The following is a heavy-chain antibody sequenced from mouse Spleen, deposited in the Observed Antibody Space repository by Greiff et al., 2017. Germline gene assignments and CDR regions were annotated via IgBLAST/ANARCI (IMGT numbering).Heavy chain of an antibody. V-gene: IGHV1-15*01. CDR2: IDPETGGT. D-gene: IGHD2-3*01. CDR1: GYTFTDYE. Sequence: VQLQQSGAELVRPGASVTLSCKASGYTFTDYEMHWVKQTPVHGLEWIGAIDPETGGTAYNQKFKGKAILTADKSSSTAYMELRSLTSEDSAVYYCHGYYYYFDYWGQGTTLTVSS. J-gene: IGHJ2*01. CDR3: HGYYYYFDY.